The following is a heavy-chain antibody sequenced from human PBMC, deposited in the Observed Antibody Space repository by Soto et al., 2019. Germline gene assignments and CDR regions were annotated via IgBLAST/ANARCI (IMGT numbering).Heavy chain of an antibody. V-gene: IGHV4-39*01. CDR1: GGSISISTDC. CDR2: MYYSGNT. Sequence: SEPLYLTCTVSGGSISISTDCWGWIRQPPGKGLEWIGRMYYSGNTYYNPSLRSRVTISVDTSKKQFSLRLTSVTAADTAVYYCARRYGSAIDYWGQGTLVTVSS. J-gene: IGHJ4*02. D-gene: IGHD1-26*01. CDR3: ARRYGSAIDY.